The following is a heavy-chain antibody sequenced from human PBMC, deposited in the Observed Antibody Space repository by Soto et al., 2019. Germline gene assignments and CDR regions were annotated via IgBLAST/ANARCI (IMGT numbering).Heavy chain of an antibody. Sequence: KSSETLSLTCTVSGGSISSYYWSWIRQPAGKGLEWIGRIYTSGSTNYNPSLKSRVTMSVDTSKNQFSLKLSSVTAADTAVYYCARDGSSGIAAEYYYYYGMDVWGQGTTVTVSS. V-gene: IGHV4-4*07. D-gene: IGHD6-6*01. J-gene: IGHJ6*02. CDR3: ARDGSSGIAAEYYYYYGMDV. CDR1: GGSISSYY. CDR2: IYTSGST.